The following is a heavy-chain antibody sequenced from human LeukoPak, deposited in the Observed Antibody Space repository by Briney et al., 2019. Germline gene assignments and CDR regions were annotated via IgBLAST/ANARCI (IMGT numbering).Heavy chain of an antibody. CDR1: GGSISNNNYY. Sequence: PSETLSLTCTVSGGSISNNNYYWGWIRQPPGKGLEWIGSIYHSGSTYYNPSLKSRVTISVDTSKNQFSLKLSSVTAADTAVYYCARRGIALAGDFDYWGQGTLFTVSS. V-gene: IGHV4-39*07. J-gene: IGHJ4*02. CDR2: IYHSGST. CDR3: ARRGIALAGDFDY. D-gene: IGHD6-19*01.